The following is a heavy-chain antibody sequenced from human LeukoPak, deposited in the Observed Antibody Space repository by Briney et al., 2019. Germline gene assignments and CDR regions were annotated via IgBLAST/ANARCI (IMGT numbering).Heavy chain of an antibody. CDR3: ARDQHDSSGYYYYYFDY. J-gene: IGHJ4*02. V-gene: IGHV1-69*04. D-gene: IGHD3-22*01. CDR2: IIPIFGIA. Sequence: GASVKVSCKASGYTFTGYYMHWVRQAPGQGLEWMGRIIPIFGIANYAQKFQGRVTITADKSTSTAYMELSSLRSEDTAVYYCARDQHDSSGYYYYYFDYWGQGTLVTVSS. CDR1: GYTFTGYY.